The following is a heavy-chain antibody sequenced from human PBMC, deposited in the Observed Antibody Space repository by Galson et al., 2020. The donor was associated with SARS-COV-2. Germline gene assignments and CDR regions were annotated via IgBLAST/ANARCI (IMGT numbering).Heavy chain of an antibody. CDR2: ISWNSGSI. J-gene: IGHJ3*02. V-gene: IGHV3-9*01. CDR1: GFTFDDYA. D-gene: IGHD3-3*01. CDR3: AKEGITIFGVVISAFDI. Sequence: SLKISCAASGFTFDDYAMHWVRQAPGKGLEWVSGISWNSGSIGYADSVKGRFTISRDNAKNSLYLQMNSLRAEDTALYYCAKEGITIFGVVISAFDIWGQGTMVTVSS.